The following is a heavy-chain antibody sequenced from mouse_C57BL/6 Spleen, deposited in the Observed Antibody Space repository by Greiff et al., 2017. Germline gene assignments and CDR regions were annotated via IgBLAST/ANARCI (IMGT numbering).Heavy chain of an antibody. J-gene: IGHJ2*01. CDR2: IDPSDSYT. V-gene: IGHV1-59*01. D-gene: IGHD1-1*01. CDR3: ARKGITTGAGYYFDY. Sequence: QVQLQQPGAELVRPGTSVNLSCKASGYTFTSYWMHWVKQRPGQGLEWIGVIDPSDSYTNYNQKFKGKATLTVDTSSSTAYMQLSSLTSEDSAVYYCARKGITTGAGYYFDYWGQGTTLTVSS. CDR1: GYTFTSYW.